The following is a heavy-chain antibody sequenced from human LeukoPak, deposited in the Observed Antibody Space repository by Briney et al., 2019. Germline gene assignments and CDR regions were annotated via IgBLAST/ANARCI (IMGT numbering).Heavy chain of an antibody. J-gene: IGHJ5*02. CDR3: ARPTYYYDSSGYLGSFDP. Sequence: PSETLSLTCTVSGGSISSYYWSWIRQPPGKGLEWIGYIYYSGSTDYNPSLKSRVTISVDTSKNQFSLKLSSVTAADTAVYYCARPTYYYDSSGYLGSFDPWGQGTLVTVSS. D-gene: IGHD3-22*01. V-gene: IGHV4-59*08. CDR2: IYYSGST. CDR1: GGSISSYY.